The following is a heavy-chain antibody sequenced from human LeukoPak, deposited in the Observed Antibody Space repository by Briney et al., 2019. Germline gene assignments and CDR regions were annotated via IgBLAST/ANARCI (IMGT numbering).Heavy chain of an antibody. CDR1: GFPFSSYA. Sequence: PGGSLRLSCAASGFPFSSYAMSWVRQAPGKGLEWVANINPDGSDQQYVDSMKGRFTISRDNARNSLFLQVNSLRAGDTAVYYCARGGVSRAAFDLWGQGTLVTVSS. D-gene: IGHD3-9*01. V-gene: IGHV3-7*05. CDR3: ARGGVSRAAFDL. CDR2: INPDGSDQ. J-gene: IGHJ4*02.